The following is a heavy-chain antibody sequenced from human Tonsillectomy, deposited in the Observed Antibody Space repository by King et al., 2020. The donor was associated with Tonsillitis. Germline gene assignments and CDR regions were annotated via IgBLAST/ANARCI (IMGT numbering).Heavy chain of an antibody. CDR2: IYPGDSDT. Sequence: EQLVQSGAEVKKPGESLKLSCKGSGYSFTSYWIGWVRQMPGKGLEWMGIIYPGDSDTRYSPSFQGQVTISADKSISTAYLQWSSLKASDTAMYYCARLARTYYYDSSGYSPILYFDYWGQGTLVTVSS. D-gene: IGHD3-22*01. J-gene: IGHJ4*02. V-gene: IGHV5-51*01. CDR3: ARLARTYYYDSSGYSPILYFDY. CDR1: GYSFTSYW.